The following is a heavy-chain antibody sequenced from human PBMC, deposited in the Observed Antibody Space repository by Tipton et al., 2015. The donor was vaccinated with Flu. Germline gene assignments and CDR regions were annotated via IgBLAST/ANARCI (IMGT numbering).Heavy chain of an antibody. CDR2: IYYSGNT. V-gene: IGHV4-59*12. CDR3: ARDQGFGDGLTYDYYDLDV. D-gene: IGHD3-10*01. CDR1: GGSISSYY. Sequence: TLSLTCTVSGGSISSYYWSWIRQPPGKGLEWIGYIYYSGNTYYNPSLESRITISVDRSKNQFSLRLNSVTAADTAVYFCARDQGFGDGLTYDYYDLDVWGQGTSVTVSS. J-gene: IGHJ6*02.